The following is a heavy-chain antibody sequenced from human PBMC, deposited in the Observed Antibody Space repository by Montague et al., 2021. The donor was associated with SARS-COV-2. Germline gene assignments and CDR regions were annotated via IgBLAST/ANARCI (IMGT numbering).Heavy chain of an antibody. Sequence: SETLSLTCAVYGGPFSGYYWSWIRQPPGKGLGWIGEINHSGSTNYNPSLKSRVTISVDTSKNQFSLKLSSVTAADTAVYYCARGRKRITVVRGVIIDWFDPWGQGTLVTASS. CDR3: ARGRKRITVVRGVIIDWFDP. J-gene: IGHJ5*02. V-gene: IGHV4-34*01. CDR1: GGPFSGYY. CDR2: INHSGST. D-gene: IGHD3-10*01.